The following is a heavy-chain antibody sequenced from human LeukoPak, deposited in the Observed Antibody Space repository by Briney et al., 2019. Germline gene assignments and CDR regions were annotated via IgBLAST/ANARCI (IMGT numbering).Heavy chain of an antibody. CDR2: IDNDGNGI. J-gene: IGHJ6*03. CDR1: GFMFSGYW. Sequence: GGSLRLSCAASGFMFSGYWMHWVRQGPEKGLELVSRIDNDGNGIIYADSVKGRFTTSRDNAKNTLYLQMSSLRVEDTAVYYCATGGGSDPSSGVVTHIDVWGKGTTVTVSS. CDR3: ATGGGSDPSSGVVTHIDV. D-gene: IGHD3-3*01. V-gene: IGHV3-74*01.